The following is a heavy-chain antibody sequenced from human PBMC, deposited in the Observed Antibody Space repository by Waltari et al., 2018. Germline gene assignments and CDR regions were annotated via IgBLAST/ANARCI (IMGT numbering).Heavy chain of an antibody. J-gene: IGHJ4*02. CDR1: GFTSTFIRYW. D-gene: IGHD2-21*01. CDR3: ATGLGRYYDY. V-gene: IGHV3-74*01. Sequence: EVQLAESGGGLVQPGGSLRLTCAASGFTSTFIRYWMHWVRQVPGTGLVWVSRVNSDGGSTVYADSVKGRFTIIRDNAKNTVYLQMNSLRVEDTAVYYCATGLGRYYDYWGQGTLVTVSS. CDR2: VNSDGGST.